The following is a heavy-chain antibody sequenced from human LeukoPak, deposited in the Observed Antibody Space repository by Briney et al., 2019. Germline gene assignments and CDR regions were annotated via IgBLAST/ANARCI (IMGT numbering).Heavy chain of an antibody. CDR3: ARAGYSGYKRADYYYYYMDV. CDR2: TYYRSKWYN. D-gene: IGHD5-12*01. CDR1: GDSVSSNSAA. J-gene: IGHJ6*03. V-gene: IGHV6-1*01. Sequence: SQTLSLTCAISGDSVSSNSAAWNWIRHSPSRGLEWLGRTYYRSKWYNDYAVSVKSRITINPDTSKNQFSLQLNSVTPEDTAVYYCARAGYSGYKRADYYYYYMDVWGKGTTVTVSS.